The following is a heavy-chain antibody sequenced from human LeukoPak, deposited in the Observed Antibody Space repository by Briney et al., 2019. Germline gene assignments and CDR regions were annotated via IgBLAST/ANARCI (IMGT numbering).Heavy chain of an antibody. Sequence: PSETLSLTCTVSGGSISSYYWSWIRQPPGKGLEWIGYIYYSGSTNYNPSLKSRVTISVDTSKNQFSLKLSSVTAADTAVYYCARHGDIVVVPAALSDAFDIWGQGTMVTVSS. CDR3: ARHGDIVVVPAALSDAFDI. CDR1: GGSISSYY. CDR2: IYYSGST. V-gene: IGHV4-59*08. J-gene: IGHJ3*02. D-gene: IGHD2-2*01.